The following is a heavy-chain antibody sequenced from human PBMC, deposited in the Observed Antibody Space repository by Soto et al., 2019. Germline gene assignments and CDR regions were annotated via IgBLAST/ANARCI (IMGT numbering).Heavy chain of an antibody. J-gene: IGHJ4*02. D-gene: IGHD2-2*01. CDR1: GYTFTSYD. V-gene: IGHV1-8*01. Sequence: QVQLVQSGAEVKKPGASVKVSCKASGYTFTSYDINWVRQATGQGLEWMGWMNPNSGNTGYAQKFQGRVTMTRDTSRSPADMAQSSLRYDGTDLYCGARALPTAAVRPDHWGQGNLVTVS. CDR3: ARALPTAAVRPDH. CDR2: MNPNSGNT.